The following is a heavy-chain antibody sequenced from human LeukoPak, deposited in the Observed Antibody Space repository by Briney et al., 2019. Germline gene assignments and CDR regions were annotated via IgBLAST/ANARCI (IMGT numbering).Heavy chain of an antibody. V-gene: IGHV3-48*04. Sequence: GGSLTLSCAASGFTFSTYSMNWVRQAPGKGLEYVAYINRESTTMSYADSVKGRFTISRDDAKNSLYLQMNSLRAEDTAVYYCARIFGSGSPRPKSHGMDVWGQGTTVTVSS. D-gene: IGHD3-10*01. J-gene: IGHJ6*02. CDR2: INRESTTM. CDR3: ARIFGSGSPRPKSHGMDV. CDR1: GFTFSTYS.